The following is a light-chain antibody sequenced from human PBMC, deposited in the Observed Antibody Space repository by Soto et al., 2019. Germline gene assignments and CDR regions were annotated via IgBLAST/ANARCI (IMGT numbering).Light chain of an antibody. CDR3: CSFAGTSTYV. Sequence: QSVLTQPASVSGSPGQSITISCTGTNVDVGSYNLVSWYQQHSGKAPKLMIYEVSQRPSGVSNRFSGSKSGNTASLTISGLQAEDEADYYCCSFAGTSTYVFGSGTKVTV. CDR2: EVS. J-gene: IGLJ1*01. CDR1: NVDVGSYNL. V-gene: IGLV2-23*02.